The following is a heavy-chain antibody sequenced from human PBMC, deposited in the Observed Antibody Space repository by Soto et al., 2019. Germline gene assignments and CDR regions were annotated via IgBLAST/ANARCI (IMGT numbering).Heavy chain of an antibody. CDR2: VSHDGRNT. CDR1: GFTFSDYD. Sequence: VQLVESGGGVVQPGRSLRLSCAASGFTFSDYDMHWVRQAPGKGLEWVAVVSHDGRNTHYADSVKGRFTISRDSSKNTVTLEMTSLRAEDTAVYYCAKGGRQWLVTSDFNYWGQGALVTVSS. J-gene: IGHJ4*02. CDR3: AKGGRQWLVTSDFNY. V-gene: IGHV3-30*18. D-gene: IGHD6-19*01.